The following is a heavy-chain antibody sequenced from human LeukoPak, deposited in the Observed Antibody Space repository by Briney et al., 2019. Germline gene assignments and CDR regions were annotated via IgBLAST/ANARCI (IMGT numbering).Heavy chain of an antibody. CDR1: GGTFSSYA. Sequence: SSVKASCKASGGTFSSYAISWVRQAPGQGLEWMGGIIPIFGTANYAQKFQGRVTITADKSTSTAYMELSSLRSEDTAVYYCARDLDYGDPSWGQGTLVTVSS. J-gene: IGHJ5*02. D-gene: IGHD4-17*01. V-gene: IGHV1-69*06. CDR3: ARDLDYGDPS. CDR2: IIPIFGTA.